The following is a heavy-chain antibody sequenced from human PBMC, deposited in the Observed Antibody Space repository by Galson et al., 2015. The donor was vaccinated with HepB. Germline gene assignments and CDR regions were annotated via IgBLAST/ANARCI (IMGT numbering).Heavy chain of an antibody. V-gene: IGHV1-46*03. J-gene: IGHJ6*02. Sequence: SVKVSCKASGYTFTSYYMHWVRQAPGQGLEWMGIINPSGGSTSYAQKFQGRVTMTRDTSTSTVYMELSSLRSEDTAVYYCARVLGNYYGSGSYYYYYGMDVWCQGTTVTVSS. CDR1: GYTFTSYY. CDR2: INPSGGST. CDR3: ARVLGNYYGSGSYYYYYGMDV. D-gene: IGHD3-10*01.